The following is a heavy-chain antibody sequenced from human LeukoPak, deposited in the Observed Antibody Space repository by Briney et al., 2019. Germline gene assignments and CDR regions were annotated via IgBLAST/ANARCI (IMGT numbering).Heavy chain of an antibody. CDR2: IRYDGSNK. V-gene: IGHV3-30*02. J-gene: IGHJ5*02. D-gene: IGHD2/OR15-2a*01. Sequence: PGGSLRLSCAASGFTFSSYGMHWVRQAPGKGLQWVAFIRYDGSNKYYADSVKGRFTISRDNAKNSLYLQMNSLRVEDTAVYYCASTTRPSGPFDPWGQGTLVTVSS. CDR1: GFTFSSYG. CDR3: ASTTRPSGPFDP.